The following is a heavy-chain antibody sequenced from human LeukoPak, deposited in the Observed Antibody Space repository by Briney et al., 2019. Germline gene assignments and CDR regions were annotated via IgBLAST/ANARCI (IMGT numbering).Heavy chain of an antibody. CDR3: AREYYYGSGSYVVDP. Sequence: PSETLSLTCTVSGGSISSGGYYWSWIRQHPGKGLEWIGRIYTSGSTNYNPSLKSRVTMSVDTSKNQFSLKLSSVTAADTAVYYCAREYYYGSGSYVVDPWGQGTLVTVSS. D-gene: IGHD3-10*01. J-gene: IGHJ5*02. V-gene: IGHV4-61*02. CDR1: GGSISSGGYY. CDR2: IYTSGST.